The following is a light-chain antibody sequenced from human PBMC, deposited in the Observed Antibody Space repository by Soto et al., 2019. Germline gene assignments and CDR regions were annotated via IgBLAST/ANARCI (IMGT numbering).Light chain of an antibody. CDR1: QGISTY. J-gene: IGKJ1*01. Sequence: DSQMPQSPSSLSESAGDRVTITCRASQGISTYLNWYQQKPGKAPKLLIYAASSLQSGVPSRFSGSGSETDFTLTISSLEPEDFAVYYCQQRSNWPPWTFGQGTKVDIK. CDR2: AAS. V-gene: IGKV1-39*01. CDR3: QQRSNWPPWT.